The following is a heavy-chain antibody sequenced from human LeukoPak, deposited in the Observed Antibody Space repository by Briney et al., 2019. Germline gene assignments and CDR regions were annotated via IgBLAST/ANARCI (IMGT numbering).Heavy chain of an antibody. V-gene: IGHV1-2*02. CDR2: INPNSGGT. CDR1: GYTFTGYY. CDR3: AREFLYSPDFDY. Sequence: ASVTVSCKASGYTFTGYYMHWVRQAPGQGLEWMGWINPNSGGTNYAQKFQGRVTMTRDTSISTAYMELSRLRSDDTAVYYCAREFLYSPDFDYWGQGTLVTVSS. D-gene: IGHD4-11*01. J-gene: IGHJ4*02.